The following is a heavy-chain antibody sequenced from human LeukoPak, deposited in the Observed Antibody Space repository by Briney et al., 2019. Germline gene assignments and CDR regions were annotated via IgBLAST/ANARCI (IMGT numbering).Heavy chain of an antibody. CDR3: ARLSGSGQRYYYYYYMDV. J-gene: IGHJ6*03. CDR2: INHSGST. CDR1: GGSFSGYY. D-gene: IGHD3-10*01. V-gene: IGHV4-34*01. Sequence: SETLSLTCAVYGGSFSGYYWSWIRQPPGKGLEWIGEINHSGSTNYNPSLKSRVTISEDTSKNQFSLKLSSVTAADTAVYYCARLSGSGQRYYYYYYMDVWGKGTTVTISS.